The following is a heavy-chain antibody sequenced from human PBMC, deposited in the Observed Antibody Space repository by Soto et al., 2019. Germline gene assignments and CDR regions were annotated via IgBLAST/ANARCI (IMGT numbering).Heavy chain of an antibody. Sequence: ASVQVSCKASGYTFTSYGISWVRQAPGQGLEWLGWISAYNGNTNYAQKLQGRVTMTTDTSTSTAYMELRSLRSDDTAVYYCARVVVAATHFAFDIWGQGTMVTVSS. V-gene: IGHV1-18*01. D-gene: IGHD2-15*01. CDR3: ARVVVAATHFAFDI. J-gene: IGHJ3*02. CDR1: GYTFTSYG. CDR2: ISAYNGNT.